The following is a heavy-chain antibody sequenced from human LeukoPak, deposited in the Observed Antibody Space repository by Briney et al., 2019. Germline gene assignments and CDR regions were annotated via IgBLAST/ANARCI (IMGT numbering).Heavy chain of an antibody. V-gene: IGHV1-46*01. Sequence: ASVKVSCKASGYTFTSYYMHWVRQAPGQGLEWMGIINPSGGSTSYAQKFQGRVTMTRDTSTSTVYMELSSLRSEDTAVYYCATLLGNCGGDCYSDYWGQGTLVTVSS. CDR1: GYTFTSYY. D-gene: IGHD2-21*02. CDR3: ATLLGNCGGDCYSDY. CDR2: INPSGGST. J-gene: IGHJ4*02.